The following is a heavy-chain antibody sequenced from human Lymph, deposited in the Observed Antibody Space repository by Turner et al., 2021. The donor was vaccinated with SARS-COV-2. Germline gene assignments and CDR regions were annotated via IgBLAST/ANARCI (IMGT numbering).Heavy chain of an antibody. CDR1: GFTVSSNY. V-gene: IGHV3-53*01. CDR2: IYSGGST. J-gene: IGHJ4*02. CDR3: ARVLPYGDYFDF. Sequence: EVQLVESGGGFIQPGGSLRLSCAASGFTVSSNYMTWVRQAPGKGLEWVSSIYSGGSTFYADSMKGRFTISRDNSKNTLYLQMNSLRADDTAVYYCARVLPYGDYFDFWGQGTLVTVSS. D-gene: IGHD4-17*01.